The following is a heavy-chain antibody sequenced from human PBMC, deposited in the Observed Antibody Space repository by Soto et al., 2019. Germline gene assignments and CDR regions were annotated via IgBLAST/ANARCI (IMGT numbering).Heavy chain of an antibody. CDR2: IIPIFGTA. CDR1: GGTFSSYA. V-gene: IGHV1-69*01. CDR3: AIYSSSWYWFAP. D-gene: IGHD6-13*01. J-gene: IGHJ5*02. Sequence: QVQLVQSGAEVKKPGSSVKGSCKASGGTFSSYAISWVRQAPGQGLEWMGGIIPIFGTANYAQKFQGRATITADETTSRADMELSSLRSEDTAVYYCAIYSSSWYWFAPWGQGTLVTVSS.